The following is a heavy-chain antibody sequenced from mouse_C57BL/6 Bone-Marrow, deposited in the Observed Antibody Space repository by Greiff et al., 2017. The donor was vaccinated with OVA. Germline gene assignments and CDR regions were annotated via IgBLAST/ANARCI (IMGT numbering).Heavy chain of an antibody. CDR3: ARPGPYSFDY. Sequence: EVKLVESGGGLVKPGGSLKLSCAASGFTFSDYGMHWVRQAPEKGLEWVAYISSGSSTIYYADTVKGRFTISRDNAKNTLFLHMTSLRSSDTAMSYCARPGPYSFDYCGPGTTLPVSS. J-gene: IGHJ2*01. V-gene: IGHV5-17*01. CDR1: GFTFSDYG. D-gene: IGHD4-1*01. CDR2: ISSGSSTI.